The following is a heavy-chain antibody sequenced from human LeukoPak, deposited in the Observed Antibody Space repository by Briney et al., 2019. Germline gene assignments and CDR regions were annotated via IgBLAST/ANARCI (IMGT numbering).Heavy chain of an antibody. CDR3: ARDQEGAFDI. J-gene: IGHJ3*02. CDR2: IYSGGST. Sequence: PGGSLRLSCAASGFTLSSYAMSWVRQAPGKGLEWVSVIYSGGSTYYADSVKGRFTISRDNSKNTLYLQMNSLRAEDTAVYYCARDQEGAFDIWGQGTMVTVSS. CDR1: GFTLSSYA. V-gene: IGHV3-66*01.